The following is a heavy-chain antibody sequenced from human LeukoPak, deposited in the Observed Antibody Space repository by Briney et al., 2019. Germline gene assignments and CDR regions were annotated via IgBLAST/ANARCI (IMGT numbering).Heavy chain of an antibody. CDR2: IYYSGST. Sequence: SETLSLTCTVSGGSISSSSYYWGWIRQPPGKGLEWIGSIYYSGSTYYNPSLKSRVTISVDTSKNQFSLKLSSVTAADTAVYYCARGCSSTSCLDAFDIWGQGTMVTVSS. D-gene: IGHD2-2*01. CDR3: ARGCSSTSCLDAFDI. CDR1: GGSISSSSYY. J-gene: IGHJ3*02. V-gene: IGHV4-39*07.